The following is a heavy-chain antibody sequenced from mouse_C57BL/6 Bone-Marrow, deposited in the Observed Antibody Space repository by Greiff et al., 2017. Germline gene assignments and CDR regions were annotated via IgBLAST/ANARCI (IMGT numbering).Heavy chain of an antibody. CDR2: ISDGGSYT. V-gene: IGHV5-4*01. J-gene: IGHJ2*01. Sequence: EVTLMESGGGLVKPGGSLKLSCAASGFTFSSYAMSWVRQTPEKRLEWVATISDGGSYTYYPDNVKGRFTISRDNAKNNLYLQMSHLKSEDTAMYYCARDDDYYFDYWGQGTTLTVSS. CDR3: ARDDDYYFDY. D-gene: IGHD2-4*01. CDR1: GFTFSSYA.